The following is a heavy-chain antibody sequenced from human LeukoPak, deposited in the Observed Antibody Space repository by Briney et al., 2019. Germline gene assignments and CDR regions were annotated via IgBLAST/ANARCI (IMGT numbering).Heavy chain of an antibody. CDR3: XXXXXXXXXGYYSSYFDY. D-gene: IGHD3-22*01. Sequence: GGSLRLSCAASGFTFSSYAMSWVRQAPGKGLEWVSAISGSGGSTYYADSVKGRFTISRDNSKNTLYLQMNSLRAEDTAVYYXXXXXXXXXXGYYSSYFDYWGQGTLVTVSS. J-gene: IGHJ4*02. CDR2: ISGSGGST. V-gene: IGHV3-23*01. CDR1: GFTFSSYA.